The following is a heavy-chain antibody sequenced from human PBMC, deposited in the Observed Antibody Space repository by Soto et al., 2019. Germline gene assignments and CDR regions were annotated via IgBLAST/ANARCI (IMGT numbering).Heavy chain of an antibody. CDR1: GGSITNFYY. V-gene: IGHV4-39*01. D-gene: IGHD6-6*01. CDR3: GRQDSPSYLGYYFDS. Sequence: SETLSLTCPVSGGSITNFYYRGWIRQPPGKGLEWIGSIYYSGSTDYHPSLKSRVTISVDTSRNQFYLKLTSVTAADSAVYYCGRQDSPSYLGYYFDSWGQGIMVTVSS. J-gene: IGHJ4*02. CDR2: IYYSGST.